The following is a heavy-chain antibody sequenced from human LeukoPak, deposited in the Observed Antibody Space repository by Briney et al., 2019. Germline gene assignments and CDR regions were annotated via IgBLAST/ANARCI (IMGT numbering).Heavy chain of an antibody. CDR1: GFTFSSYG. CDR3: AKEQQPWAEYFQH. J-gene: IGHJ1*01. V-gene: IGHV3-30*02. D-gene: IGHD5-18*01. Sequence: GGSLRLSCAASGFTFSSYGMHWVRQAPGKGLEWVAFIRYDGSNKYYADSVKGRFTISRDNSKNTPYLQMNSLRAEDTAVYYCAKEQQPWAEYFQHWGQGTLVTVSS. CDR2: IRYDGSNK.